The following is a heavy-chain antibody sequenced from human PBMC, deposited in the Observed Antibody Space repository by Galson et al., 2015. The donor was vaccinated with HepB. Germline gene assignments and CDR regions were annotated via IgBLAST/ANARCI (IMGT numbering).Heavy chain of an antibody. Sequence: VKVSCKASGYTFTDYVVNWVRQAPGQGLEWMGWMNTNTGKPTYAPGFAGRFVFSVDTSVTTAYLQISSLETDDTAVYYCARSPLRFLDWLPYYDYYYMDVWGEGTTVTVSS. CDR2: MNTNTGKP. D-gene: IGHD3-3*01. CDR3: ARSPLRFLDWLPYYDYYYMDV. CDR1: GYTFTDYV. V-gene: IGHV7-4-1*02. J-gene: IGHJ6*03.